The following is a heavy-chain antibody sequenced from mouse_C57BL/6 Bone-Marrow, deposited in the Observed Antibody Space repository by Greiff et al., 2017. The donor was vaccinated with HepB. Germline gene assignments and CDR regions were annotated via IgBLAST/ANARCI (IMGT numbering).Heavy chain of an antibody. CDR1: GFTFSDYY. Sequence: EVKLMESGGGLVQPGGSLKLSCAASGFTFSDYYMYWVRQTPEKRLEWVAYISNGGGSTYYPDTVKGRFTISRDNAKNTLYLQMSRLKSEDTAMYYCARQRDYGNFWFAYWGQGTLVTVSA. D-gene: IGHD2-1*01. CDR2: ISNGGGST. J-gene: IGHJ3*01. CDR3: ARQRDYGNFWFAY. V-gene: IGHV5-12*01.